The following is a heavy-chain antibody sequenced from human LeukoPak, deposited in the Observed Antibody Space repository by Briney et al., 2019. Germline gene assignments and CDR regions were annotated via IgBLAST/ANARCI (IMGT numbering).Heavy chain of an antibody. CDR1: GYTFTSYY. V-gene: IGHV1-46*01. CDR2: INPSGGST. J-gene: IGHJ6*02. Sequence: ASVKVSCKASGYTFTSYYMHWVRQAPGQGLEWMGIINPSGGSTSYAQKSQGRVTMTRDTSTSTVYMELSSLRSEDTAVYYCARDLMVRGVYYYYGMDVWGQGTTVTVSS. CDR3: ARDLMVRGVYYYYGMDV. D-gene: IGHD3-10*01.